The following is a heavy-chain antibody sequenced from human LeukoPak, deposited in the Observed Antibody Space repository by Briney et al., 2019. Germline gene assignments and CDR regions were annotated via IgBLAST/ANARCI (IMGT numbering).Heavy chain of an antibody. CDR3: ASGGGVVVPAFNNWFDP. CDR2: IIPIFGTA. V-gene: IGHV1-69*05. Sequence: SVKVSCKASGGTFSSYAISWVRQAPGQGLEWMGGIIPIFGTANYAQKFQGRITITTDESTSTAYMELSSLRSEDTAVYYCASGGGVVVPAFNNWFDPWGQGTLVTVSS. D-gene: IGHD2-2*01. J-gene: IGHJ5*02. CDR1: GGTFSSYA.